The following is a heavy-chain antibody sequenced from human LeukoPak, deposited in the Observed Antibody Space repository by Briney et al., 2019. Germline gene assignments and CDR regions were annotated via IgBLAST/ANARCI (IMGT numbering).Heavy chain of an antibody. J-gene: IGHJ4*02. CDR2: ISGSGGNT. CDR3: AKDLGNWKYLIDY. V-gene: IGHV3-23*01. D-gene: IGHD1-7*01. CDR1: GVTFTSYA. Sequence: GGSLRLSCAASGVTFTSYAMSWVRQAPGKGLEWVSVISGSGGNTNHADSVKGRFTISRDNSKNTLYLQMNSLRVEDTAVYYCAKDLGNWKYLIDYWGQGARVTVSS.